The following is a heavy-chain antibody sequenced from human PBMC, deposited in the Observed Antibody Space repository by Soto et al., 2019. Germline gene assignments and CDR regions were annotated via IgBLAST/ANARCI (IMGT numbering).Heavy chain of an antibody. Sequence: PGGSLRLSCAASGFAFSSFAMSWVRQAPAMGLECVATITGTGGSIYYADSVKGRFTISRDNSKNTLYLQMNSLTAEDTAIYFCAKDEVRTVIFELGQHKFSGSYYNYWGQGTPVTVSS. J-gene: IGHJ4*02. V-gene: IGHV3-23*01. CDR1: GFAFSSFA. D-gene: IGHD1-26*01. CDR2: ITGTGGSI. CDR3: AKDEVRTVIFELGQHKFSGSYYNY.